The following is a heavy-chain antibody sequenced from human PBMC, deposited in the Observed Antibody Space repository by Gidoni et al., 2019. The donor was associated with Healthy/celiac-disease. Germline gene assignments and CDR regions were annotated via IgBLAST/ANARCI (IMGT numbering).Heavy chain of an antibody. CDR2: GGST. CDR3: AKDYSGYDSYYFDY. Sequence: GGSTYYADSVKGRFTISRDNSKNTLYLQMNSLRAEDTAVYYCAKDYSGYDSYYFDYWGQGTLVTVSS. D-gene: IGHD5-12*01. V-gene: IGHV3-23*01. J-gene: IGHJ4*02.